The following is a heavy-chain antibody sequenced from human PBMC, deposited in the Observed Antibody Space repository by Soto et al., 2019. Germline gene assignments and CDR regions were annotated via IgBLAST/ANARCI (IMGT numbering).Heavy chain of an antibody. CDR2: IYPGDSDT. CDR3: ARLGFNYDFLSGYYKVHHYYGIDV. Sequence: GESLKISCMGSGYKVSTWHNFTSYWIAWVRQMPGEGLEWMGIIYPGDSDTRYSPSFQGQVTISADKSINSVYLQWSSLKASDTATYYCARLGFNYDFLSGYYKVHHYYGIDVWGQRTTVTVSS. J-gene: IGHJ6*02. CDR1: GYKVSTWHNFTSYW. D-gene: IGHD3-3*01. V-gene: IGHV5-51*01.